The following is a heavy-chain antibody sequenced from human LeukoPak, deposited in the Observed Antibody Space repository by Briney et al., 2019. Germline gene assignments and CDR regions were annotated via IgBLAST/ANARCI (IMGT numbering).Heavy chain of an antibody. CDR3: ARLEGYYYDSSGQSYYMDV. J-gene: IGHJ6*03. CDR1: GGSITNYY. V-gene: IGHV4-59*08. D-gene: IGHD3-22*01. CDR2: IYYSRST. Sequence: SETLSLTCTVSGGSITNYYWSWIRQPPGKGLEWIGYIYYSRSTNYNPSLKSRVTISVDTSKNQVSLKLSSVTAADTAVYYCARLEGYYYDSSGQSYYMDVWGKGTTVTVSS.